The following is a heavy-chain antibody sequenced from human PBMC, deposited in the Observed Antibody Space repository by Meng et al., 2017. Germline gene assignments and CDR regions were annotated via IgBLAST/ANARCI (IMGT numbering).Heavy chain of an antibody. CDR3: ARLESIAARQRAVYYFDY. CDR2: IYHSGST. J-gene: IGHJ4*02. V-gene: IGHV4-4*02. CDR1: GGSISSSNW. Sequence: QGTLEESGRGLGKPSGTLSLPSPVSGGSISSSNWWSWVRQPPGKGLEWIGEIYHSGSTNYNPSLKSRVTISVDKSKNQFSLKLSSVTAADTAVYYCARLESIAARQRAVYYFDYWGQGTLVTVSS. D-gene: IGHD6-6*01.